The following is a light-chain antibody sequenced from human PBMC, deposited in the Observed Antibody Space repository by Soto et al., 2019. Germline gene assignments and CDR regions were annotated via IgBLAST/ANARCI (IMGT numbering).Light chain of an antibody. CDR1: QSISSW. J-gene: IGKJ1*01. CDR2: AAS. V-gene: IGKV1-39*01. Sequence: DIQMTQSPSGLSASVGDRVTITCGASQSISSWLAWYQQKPGKAPKLLIYAASSLQSGVPSRFSGSGSGTDFTLTISSLQPEDFATYYCQQSYSTPWTFGQGTKVDIK. CDR3: QQSYSTPWT.